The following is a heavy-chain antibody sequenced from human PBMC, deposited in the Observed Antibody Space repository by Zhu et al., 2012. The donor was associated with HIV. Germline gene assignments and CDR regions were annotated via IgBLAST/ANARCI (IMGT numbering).Heavy chain of an antibody. D-gene: IGHD2-21*02. CDR3: ARGQDVSYCGSDCYSNWFDP. V-gene: IGHV4-38-2*01. J-gene: IGHJ5*02. CDR1: GHSISSGYY. CDR2: IYHSGNT. Sequence: QVQLQESGPGLVKPSETLSLTCAVSGHSISSGYYWGWIRQPPGKGLEWIASIYHSGNTFYNPSLKSRVTMSVDASENQFSLKLSSVTAADTAVYYCARGQDVSYCGSDCYSNWFDPWGQGTLVTVSS.